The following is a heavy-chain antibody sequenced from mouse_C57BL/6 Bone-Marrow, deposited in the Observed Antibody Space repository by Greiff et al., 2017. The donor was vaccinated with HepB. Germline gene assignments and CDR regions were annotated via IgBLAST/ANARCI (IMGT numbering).Heavy chain of an antibody. CDR2: INPYNGDT. CDR3: ARPHYGSSLYWYFDV. Sequence: EVQLVESGPELVKPGDSVKISCKASGYSFTGYFMNWVMQSHGKSLEWIGRINPYNGDTFYNQKFKGKATLTVDKSSSTAHMELRSLTSEDSAVYYCARPHYGSSLYWYFDVWGTGTTVTVSS. CDR1: GYSFTGYF. D-gene: IGHD1-1*01. J-gene: IGHJ1*03. V-gene: IGHV1-20*01.